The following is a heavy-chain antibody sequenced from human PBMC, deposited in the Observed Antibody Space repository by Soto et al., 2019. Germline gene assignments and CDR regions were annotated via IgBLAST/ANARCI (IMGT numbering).Heavy chain of an antibody. V-gene: IGHV5-51*01. CDR3: ARLVYDSSGYYPELNYYYYYGMDV. D-gene: IGHD3-22*01. CDR2: IYPGDSDT. CDR1: GYSFTSYW. J-gene: IGHJ6*02. Sequence: PGESLKISCKGSGYSFTSYWIGWVRQMSGKGLEWMGIIYPGDSDTRYSPSFQGQVTISADKSISTAYLQWSSLKASDTAMYYCARLVYDSSGYYPELNYYYYYGMDVWGQGTTVTVSS.